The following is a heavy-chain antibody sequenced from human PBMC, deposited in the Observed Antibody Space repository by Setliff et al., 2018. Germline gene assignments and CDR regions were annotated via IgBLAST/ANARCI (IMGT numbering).Heavy chain of an antibody. D-gene: IGHD3-3*01. Sequence: SETLSLTCAVYGGSFSDYYWSWIRQSPGKGLEWIGEINHSGSTSYIPSLKSRVSISIDTSKNQFSLKLSSVTAADTAVYYCVRHIIIRSPTTSNAFHIWGQGTMVTVSS. CDR3: VRHIIIRSPTTSNAFHI. CDR2: INHSGST. V-gene: IGHV4-34*01. J-gene: IGHJ3*02. CDR1: GGSFSDYY.